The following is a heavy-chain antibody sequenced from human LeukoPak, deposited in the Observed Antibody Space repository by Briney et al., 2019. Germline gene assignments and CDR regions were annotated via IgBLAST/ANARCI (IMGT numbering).Heavy chain of an antibody. D-gene: IGHD3-16*02. CDR3: TTLKYRGP. V-gene: IGHV3-15*01. CDR2: IKSKTDGETT. J-gene: IGHJ5*02. CDR1: GFTFSNAW. Sequence: GGSLRLSCAASGFTFSNAWMSWVRQAPGKGLEWVGRIKSKTDGETTDYAAPVKGRFTISRDDSKNTLYLQMNSLKTEDTAVYYCTTLKYRGPWGQGTLVTVSS.